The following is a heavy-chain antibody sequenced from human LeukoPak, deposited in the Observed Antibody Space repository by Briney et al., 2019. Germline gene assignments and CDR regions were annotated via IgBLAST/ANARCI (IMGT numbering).Heavy chain of an antibody. CDR1: GGSFSGYY. J-gene: IGHJ5*02. V-gene: IGHV4-34*01. Sequence: SETLSLTCAVYGGSFSGYYWSWIRQPPGKGPEWIGEINHSGSTNYNPSLKSRVTISVDTSKNQFSLKLSSVTAADTAVYYCARALVLRYFGWSRKHWFDPRGQGTLVSV. CDR3: ARALVLRYFGWSRKHWFDP. CDR2: INHSGST. D-gene: IGHD3-9*01.